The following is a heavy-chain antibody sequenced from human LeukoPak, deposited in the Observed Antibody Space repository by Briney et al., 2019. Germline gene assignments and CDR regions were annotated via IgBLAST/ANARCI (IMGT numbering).Heavy chain of an antibody. CDR1: GFTFSSYA. V-gene: IGHV3-23*01. CDR2: ISGSGGST. Sequence: GGSLRLSCAASGFTFSSYAMSWVRQAPGKGLEWVSAISGSGGSTYYADSVKGRFTISRDNSKNTLYLQMNSLRAEDTAVYYCAKISLGRQWLANSDAFDIWGQGTMVTVSS. CDR3: AKISLGRQWLANSDAFDI. J-gene: IGHJ3*02. D-gene: IGHD3-22*01.